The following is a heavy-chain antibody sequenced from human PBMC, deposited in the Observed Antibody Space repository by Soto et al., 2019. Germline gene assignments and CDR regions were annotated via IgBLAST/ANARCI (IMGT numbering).Heavy chain of an antibody. CDR1: GGSISSSSYY. CDR3: ARATPLGTGTTWFDP. Sequence: SETLSLTCTVSGGSISSSSYYWGWIRQPPGKGLEWIGSIYYSGSTYYNPSLKRRVTISVDTSKTQFSLKLSSVTAADAAVDCCARATPLGTGTTWFDPWGQGTLVTVSS. CDR2: IYYSGST. D-gene: IGHD1-7*01. V-gene: IGHV4-39*07. J-gene: IGHJ5*02.